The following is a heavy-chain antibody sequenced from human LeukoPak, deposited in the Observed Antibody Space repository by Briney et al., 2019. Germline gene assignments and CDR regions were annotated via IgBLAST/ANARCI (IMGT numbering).Heavy chain of an antibody. CDR2: ISGSGGST. CDR3: AKDHYYDSSGYYAEPTPFDY. D-gene: IGHD3-22*01. J-gene: IGHJ4*02. CDR1: GFTFSSYD. V-gene: IGHV3-23*01. Sequence: GGSLRLSCAASGFTFSSYDMSWVRQAPGKGPEWVSTISGSGGSTYYADSVKGRFTISRDNSKNTLYLQMNSLRAEDTAVYYCAKDHYYDSSGYYAEPTPFDYWGQGTLVTVSS.